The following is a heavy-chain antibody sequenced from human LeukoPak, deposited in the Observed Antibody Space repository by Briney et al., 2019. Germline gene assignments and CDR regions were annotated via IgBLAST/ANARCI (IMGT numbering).Heavy chain of an antibody. Sequence: SETLSLTCTVSGGSISSGGYYWSWIRQHPGKGLEWIGYIYYSGSTYYNPSLKSRVTISVDTSKNQFSLKLSSVTAADTAVYYCARHVPSGSYKYYFDYWGQGTLVTVSS. D-gene: IGHD1-26*01. CDR2: IYYSGST. J-gene: IGHJ4*02. CDR3: ARHVPSGSYKYYFDY. V-gene: IGHV4-39*01. CDR1: GGSISSGGYY.